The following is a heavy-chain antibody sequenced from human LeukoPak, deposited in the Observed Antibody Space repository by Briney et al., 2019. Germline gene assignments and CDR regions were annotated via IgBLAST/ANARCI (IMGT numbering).Heavy chain of an antibody. CDR1: GGSFSGYY. Sequence: SETLSLTCAVYGGSFSGYYWSWIRQPPGKGLEWIGEINHSGSTNYNPPLKSRVTISVDTSKNQFSLKLSSVTAADTAVYYCARAESGPWGQGTLVTVSS. J-gene: IGHJ5*02. V-gene: IGHV4-34*01. CDR2: INHSGST. CDR3: ARAESGP.